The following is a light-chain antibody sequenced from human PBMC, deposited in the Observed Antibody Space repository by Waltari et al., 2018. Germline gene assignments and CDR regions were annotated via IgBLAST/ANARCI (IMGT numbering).Light chain of an antibody. V-gene: IGKV1-5*03. CDR3: QQYNSYSLLT. CDR2: KAS. Sequence: DIQMTQSPSTLSASVGDRFTIPCRASQSLNKWFAWYQQKTGKAPKILIYKASTLESWVPSRFSGSGSGTEVTLTISSMQPDDCATYYCQQYNSYSLLTFGGATKVEIK. J-gene: IGKJ4*01. CDR1: QSLNKW.